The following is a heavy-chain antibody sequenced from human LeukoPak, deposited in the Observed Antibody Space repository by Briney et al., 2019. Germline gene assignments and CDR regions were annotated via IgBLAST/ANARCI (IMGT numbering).Heavy chain of an antibody. J-gene: IGHJ3*02. CDR1: GYSFTTYW. V-gene: IGHV5-10-1*01. Sequence: GESLMISCKGSGYSFTTYWISWVRQMPGKGLEWMGRIDPSDSYTNYSPSFQGHVTISVDKSISTAYLQWSSLKASDTAMYYCARQGGFYDNRGYNDAFDIWGQGPVVTVSS. CDR3: ARQGGFYDNRGYNDAFDI. CDR2: IDPSDSYT. D-gene: IGHD3-22*01.